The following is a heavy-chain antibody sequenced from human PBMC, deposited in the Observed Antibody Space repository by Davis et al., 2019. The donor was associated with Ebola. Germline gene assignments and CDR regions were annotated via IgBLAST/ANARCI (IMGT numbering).Heavy chain of an antibody. V-gene: IGHV1-2*02. CDR1: GYTFTSYD. J-gene: IGHJ6*02. D-gene: IGHD6-13*01. Sequence: ASVKVSCKASGYTFTSYDINWVRQAPGQGLEWMGWMRPVDGVTISAQKFQGRVTMTRDTSINTAYMELSRLRSDDTAVYHCARSIAAAGTYYYYGMDVWGQGTTVTVSS. CDR2: MRPVDGVT. CDR3: ARSIAAAGTYYYYGMDV.